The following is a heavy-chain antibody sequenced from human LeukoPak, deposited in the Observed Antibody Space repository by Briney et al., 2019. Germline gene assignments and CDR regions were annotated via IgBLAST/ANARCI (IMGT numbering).Heavy chain of an antibody. CDR3: ARLSQTPDYYSSGGYYYLGY. V-gene: IGHV1-8*01. J-gene: IGHJ4*02. D-gene: IGHD3-22*01. Sequence: ASVKVSCKASRYTFSSYDINWVREAAGQELEWMGWMNPNTGRTGFAQKFQGRLTMTRDTSISTAYMELSSLRSEDTAVYYCARLSQTPDYYSSGGYYYLGYWGQGTPVTVSS. CDR1: RYTFSSYD. CDR2: MNPNTGRT.